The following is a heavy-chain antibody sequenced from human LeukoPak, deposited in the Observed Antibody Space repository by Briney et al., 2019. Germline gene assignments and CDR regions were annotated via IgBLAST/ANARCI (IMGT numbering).Heavy chain of an antibody. CDR2: ISGSGGST. Sequence: GGSLRLSCAASGFTFSSYAMSWVRQAPGKGLEWVSAISGSGGSTYYADSVKGRFTISRDNSKNTLYLQMNSLRAEDTAVYYCAKSPYYYDGSGYYYSWGQGTLVTVSS. V-gene: IGHV3-23*01. D-gene: IGHD3-22*01. CDR1: GFTFSSYA. J-gene: IGHJ4*02. CDR3: AKSPYYYDGSGYYYS.